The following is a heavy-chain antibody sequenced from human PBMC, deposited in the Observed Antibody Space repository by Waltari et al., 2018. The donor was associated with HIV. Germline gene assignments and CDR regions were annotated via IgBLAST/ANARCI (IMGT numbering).Heavy chain of an antibody. D-gene: IGHD3-10*01. CDR1: GHTLSELS. CDR2: LNPEHNET. CDR3: ATDFSGMVRAYSYYSLDV. J-gene: IGHJ6*02. V-gene: IGHV1-24*01. Sequence: QVQLVQSGAEVKKPGASVKVSCKVSGHTLSELSMHWVRQVPGKGLEWMGKLNPEHNETIYAQNSQGRVTMPEETSSDTAYMELSSLTSGDTAVYYCATDFSGMVRAYSYYSLDVWGQGTTVTVSS.